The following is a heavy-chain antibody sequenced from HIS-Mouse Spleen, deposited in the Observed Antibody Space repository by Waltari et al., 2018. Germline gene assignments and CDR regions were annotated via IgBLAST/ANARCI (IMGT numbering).Heavy chain of an antibody. CDR2: IYYSGGT. V-gene: IGHV4-39*07. CDR3: AREIPYSSSWYDWYFDL. Sequence: QLQLQESGPGLVKPSETLSLTCTVSGGSISSSSYYWGWIRQPPGKGLEWIGGIYYSGGTYYNPSLRSRVTISVDTSKNQFSLKRSSVTAADTAVYYCAREIPYSSSWYDWYFDLWGRGTLVTVSS. CDR1: GGSISSSSYY. J-gene: IGHJ2*01. D-gene: IGHD6-13*01.